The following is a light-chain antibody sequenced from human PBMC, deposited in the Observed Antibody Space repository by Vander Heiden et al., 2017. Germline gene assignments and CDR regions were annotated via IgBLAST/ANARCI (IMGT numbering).Light chain of an antibody. CDR1: SSNVGSNN. V-gene: IGLV1-47*01. J-gene: IGLJ3*02. CDR3: AAWDDSLSGFWM. CDR2: RNN. Sequence: QSVLTQAPSASGTPGQRVTISFSGSSSNVGSNNVYWYQQLPGTAPKLIIYRNNQRLSGVPDRFSGSKSGTSASLAINGLQSEDEADYYCAAWDDSLSGFWMFGGGTKVTVL.